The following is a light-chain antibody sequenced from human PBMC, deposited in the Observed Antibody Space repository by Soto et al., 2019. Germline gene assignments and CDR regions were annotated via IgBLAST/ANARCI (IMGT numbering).Light chain of an antibody. Sequence: SVLPHPASVSGSPGQLITISCTGTSSDVGGYNYVSWYQQYPGKAPQLMIFDVNDRPSGVPYRFSGSHSGNTASLTISGLQAEDEASYYCSSYSTTSFFVFGTGTKVTVL. CDR2: DVN. J-gene: IGLJ1*01. CDR1: SSDVGGYNY. V-gene: IGLV2-14*01. CDR3: SSYSTTSFFV.